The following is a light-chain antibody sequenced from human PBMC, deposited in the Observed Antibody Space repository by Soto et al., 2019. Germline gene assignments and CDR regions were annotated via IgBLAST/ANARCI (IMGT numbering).Light chain of an antibody. CDR2: EVV. V-gene: IGLV2-8*01. CDR1: KNDIGGYDF. J-gene: IGLJ1*01. CDR3: KSYAGSNTYV. Sequence: QSALTQPPSASGSPGQSVTISCTGTKNDIGGYDFVSWYQHHPGKAPRLIIYEVVQRPSGVPDRFSGSKSGNTASLTVSGLPAADEADYFCKSYAGSNTYVFGSGTKLTVL.